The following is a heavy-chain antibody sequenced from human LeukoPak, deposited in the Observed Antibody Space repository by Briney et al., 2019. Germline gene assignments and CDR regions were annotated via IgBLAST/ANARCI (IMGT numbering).Heavy chain of an antibody. CDR3: ARNVGSGFDY. CDR1: GYTFTRYY. V-gene: IGHV1-46*01. J-gene: IGHJ4*02. CDR2: INPSGGSS. Sequence: ASVKVSCKASGYTFTRYYFHWVRQAPGQGLEWMGIINPSGGSSTYAQKFQGRVTMTEDMSTSTVYMELSSLRSEDTAVYYCARNVGSGFDYWGQGTLVTVSS. D-gene: IGHD2-15*01.